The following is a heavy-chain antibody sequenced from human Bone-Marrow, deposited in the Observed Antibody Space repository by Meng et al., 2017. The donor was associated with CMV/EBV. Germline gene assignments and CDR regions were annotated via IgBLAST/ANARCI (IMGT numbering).Heavy chain of an antibody. V-gene: IGHV3-74*01. D-gene: IGHD6-13*01. CDR1: GFTFSSYW. J-gene: IGHJ6*02. Sequence: GESLKISCAASGFTFSSYWMHWVRQAPGKGLVWVSGINSDGSSTSYADSVKGRFTISRDNAKNTLYLQMNSLRAEDTAVYYCARVSSSWYYYYGMDVWGQGTTVTVSS. CDR3: ARVSSSWYYYYGMDV. CDR2: INSDGSST.